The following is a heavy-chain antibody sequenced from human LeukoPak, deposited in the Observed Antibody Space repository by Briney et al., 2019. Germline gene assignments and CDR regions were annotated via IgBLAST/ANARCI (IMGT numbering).Heavy chain of an antibody. CDR2: IYTSGST. J-gene: IGHJ6*02. Sequence: PLETLSLTCTVSGGSISSYYWSWIRQPAGKGLEWIGRIYTSGSTNYNPSLKSRVTMSVDTSKNQFSLKLSSVTAADTAVYYCARDAYSTYCSSTSCYDYYYYGMDVWGQGTTVTVSS. CDR3: ARDAYSTYCSSTSCYDYYYYGMDV. D-gene: IGHD2-2*01. CDR1: GGSISSYY. V-gene: IGHV4-4*07.